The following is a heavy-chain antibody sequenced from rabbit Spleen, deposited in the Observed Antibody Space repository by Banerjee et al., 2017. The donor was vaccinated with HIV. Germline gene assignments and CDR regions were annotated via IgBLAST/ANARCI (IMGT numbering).Heavy chain of an antibody. CDR2: IASGSSGFT. V-gene: IGHV1S45*01. Sequence: QEQLVESGGGLVQPEGSLTLTCTASGFSFSSSYYMCWVRQAPGKGLEWIGCIASGSSGFTYYASWAKGRFTCSKASSTTVTLQMTSLTAADTATYFCARDLAAWNSGSYAFNLWGQGTLVTVS. J-gene: IGHJ4*01. CDR3: ARDLAAWNSGSYAFNL. D-gene: IGHD1-1*01. CDR1: GFSFSSSYY.